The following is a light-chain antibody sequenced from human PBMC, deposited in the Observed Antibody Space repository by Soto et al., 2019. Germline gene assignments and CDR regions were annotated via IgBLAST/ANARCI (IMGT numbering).Light chain of an antibody. Sequence: DIVMTQSPLSLPVTPGEPASISCRSSQSLLHSNGYNYLDWYLQKPGQSPQLLIYLGSNRASGVPDRFSGSGSGTDFTLKISRVEAEDVGVYYCMQALQTGLPFGPGTKVDIK. CDR2: LGS. CDR1: QSLLHSNGYNY. V-gene: IGKV2-28*01. J-gene: IGKJ3*01. CDR3: MQALQTGLP.